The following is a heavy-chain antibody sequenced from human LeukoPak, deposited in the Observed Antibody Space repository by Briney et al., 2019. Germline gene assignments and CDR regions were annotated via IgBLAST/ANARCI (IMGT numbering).Heavy chain of an antibody. J-gene: IGHJ4*02. D-gene: IGHD2-2*02. Sequence: GESLRLSCTGSGYTFSSYWIGWVRQIPGKGLEWMGLIYPGASDTRYGPSFQGQVTISAANSMSTHYLQWSSLKASDTAMYYCARDGGDCSSTSCYISAPHYRGQGDLVTVSP. CDR2: IYPGASDT. V-gene: IGHV5-51*01. CDR3: ARDGGDCSSTSCYISAPHY. CDR1: GYTFSSYW.